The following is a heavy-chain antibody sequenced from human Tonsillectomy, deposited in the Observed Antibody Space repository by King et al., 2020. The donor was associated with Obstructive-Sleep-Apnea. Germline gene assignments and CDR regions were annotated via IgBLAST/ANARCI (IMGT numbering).Heavy chain of an antibody. J-gene: IGHJ5*02. V-gene: IGHV3-11*01. CDR2: ISSSGSTI. D-gene: IGHD3-22*01. CDR3: ARVPPGVITYPSYRFDP. CDR1: GFTFSDYY. Sequence: KLVQSGGGLVKPGGSLRLSCAASGFTFSDYYMSWIRQAPGKGLEWVSYISSSGSTIYYADSVKGRFTISRDNAKNSLYLQMNSLRAEDTAVYYCARVPPGVITYPSYRFDPWGQGTLVTVSS.